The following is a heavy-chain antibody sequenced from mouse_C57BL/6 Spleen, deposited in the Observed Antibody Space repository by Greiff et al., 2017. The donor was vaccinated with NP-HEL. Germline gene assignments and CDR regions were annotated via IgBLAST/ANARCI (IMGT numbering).Heavy chain of an antibody. CDR2: ISYDGSN. CDR3: ATYYSNYVGAMDY. Sequence: EVKLQESGPGLVKPSQSLSLTCSVTGYSITSGYYWNWIRQFPGNKLEWMGYISYDGSNNYNPSLKNRISITRDTSKNQFFLKLNSVTTEDTATYYCATYYSNYVGAMDYWGQGTSVTVSS. V-gene: IGHV3-6*01. D-gene: IGHD2-5*01. CDR1: GYSITSGYY. J-gene: IGHJ4*01.